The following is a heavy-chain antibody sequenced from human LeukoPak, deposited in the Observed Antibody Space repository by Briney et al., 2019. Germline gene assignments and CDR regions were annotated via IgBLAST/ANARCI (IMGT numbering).Heavy chain of an antibody. Sequence: PGGSLRLSCAATGFTFSNFAMSWVRQAPGKGLEWVSAISGSGGGTYYADSVKGRFTISRDNSKNTLYLQMNSLRAEDTAVYYCARIEMATSHFDYWGQGTLVTVSS. CDR2: ISGSGGGT. J-gene: IGHJ4*02. CDR1: GFTFSNFA. CDR3: ARIEMATSHFDY. D-gene: IGHD5-24*01. V-gene: IGHV3-23*01.